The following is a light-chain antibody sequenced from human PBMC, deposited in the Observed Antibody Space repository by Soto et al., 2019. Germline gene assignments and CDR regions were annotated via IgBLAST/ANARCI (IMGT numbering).Light chain of an antibody. J-gene: IGLJ2*01. CDR3: QSYDSSLSGVV. CDR2: GNS. CDR1: SSNIGAGYD. Sequence: QSVLTQPPSVSGAPGQRGTISCTGSSSNIGAGYDVHWYQQLPGTAPKLLIYGNSNRPSGVPDRFSGSKSGTSASLAITGLQAEDEADYYCQSYDSSLSGVVFGGGTKVTDL. V-gene: IGLV1-40*01.